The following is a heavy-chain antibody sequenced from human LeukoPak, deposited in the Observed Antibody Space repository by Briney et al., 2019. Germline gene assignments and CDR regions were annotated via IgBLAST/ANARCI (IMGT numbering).Heavy chain of an antibody. CDR1: GFTLSSYG. Sequence: PGGSLRLSCAASGFTLSSYGMHWVRQAPGKGLEWVAVISYDGSNKYYADSVKGRFTISRDNSKNTLYLQMNSLRAEDTAVYYCARDRESSGWTTISDYWGQGTLVTVSS. J-gene: IGHJ4*02. V-gene: IGHV3-30*03. CDR2: ISYDGSNK. CDR3: ARDRESSGWTTISDY. D-gene: IGHD6-19*01.